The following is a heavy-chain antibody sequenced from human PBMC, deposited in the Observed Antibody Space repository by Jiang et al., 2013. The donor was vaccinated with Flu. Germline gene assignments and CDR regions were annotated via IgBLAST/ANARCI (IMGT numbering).Heavy chain of an antibody. CDR3: AKDRYSSSSVFDY. Sequence: VQLLESGGGVVQPGRSLRLSCAASGFTFSYYAFHWVRQAPGKGLEWVAVISYDGSNKYCVDSVKGRFTISRDNSKNTLYLQMNSLRAEDTAVYYCAKDRYSSSSVFDYWGQGTLVTVSS. V-gene: IGHV3-30-3*01. CDR2: ISYDGSNK. CDR1: GFTFSYYA. D-gene: IGHD6-6*01. J-gene: IGHJ4*02.